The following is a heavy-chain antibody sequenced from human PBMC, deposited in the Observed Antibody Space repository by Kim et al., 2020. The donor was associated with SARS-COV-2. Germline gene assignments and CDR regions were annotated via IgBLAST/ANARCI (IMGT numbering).Heavy chain of an antibody. D-gene: IGHD2-15*01. CDR3: ARTQFEIVVVVA. V-gene: IGHV4-39*01. Sequence: YPDPSLKDRVTISVDTSRNQFCLKLSSVTAADTAVYYGARTQFEIVVVVAWGQGALVTVSS. J-gene: IGHJ5*02.